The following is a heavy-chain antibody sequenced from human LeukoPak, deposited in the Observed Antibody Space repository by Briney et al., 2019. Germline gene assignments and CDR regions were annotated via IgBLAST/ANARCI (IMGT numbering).Heavy chain of an antibody. CDR2: MHPDNGNT. Sequence: ASVKVSCKTSGYAFTNYDINWVRQAPGQGLEWMGWMHPDNGNTGYAQKFQGRVTMTRNTSITTAYMELRSLRSDDTAVYYCAADRLVRSLGIRAFDIWGQGTMVTVSS. V-gene: IGHV1-8*01. D-gene: IGHD7-27*01. CDR3: AADRLVRSLGIRAFDI. CDR1: GYAFTNYD. J-gene: IGHJ3*02.